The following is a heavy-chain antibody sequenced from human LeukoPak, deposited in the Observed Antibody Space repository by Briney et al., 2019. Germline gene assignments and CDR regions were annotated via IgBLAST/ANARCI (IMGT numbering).Heavy chain of an antibody. D-gene: IGHD1-1*01. V-gene: IGHV3-30-3*01. CDR2: ISYDGSNE. CDR3: ARRATQSIYWFDP. CDR1: GFTFSIYA. J-gene: IGHJ5*02. Sequence: GRSLRLSCAASGFTFSIYAMHWVRQAPDKGLEWVAIISYDGSNEYYADSVKGRFTFSRDNSKNTLYLQMNSLRPEDTAVYYCARRATQSIYWFDPWGQGTLVTVSS.